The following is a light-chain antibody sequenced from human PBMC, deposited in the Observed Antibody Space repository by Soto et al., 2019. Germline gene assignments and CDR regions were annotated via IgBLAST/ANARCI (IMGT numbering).Light chain of an antibody. V-gene: IGKV1-39*01. CDR3: HQYNSYWT. CDR1: QSISNY. J-gene: IGKJ1*01. CDR2: AAS. Sequence: DIQMTQSPSSLSASVGDRVTITCRASQSISNYLNWYQQKPGKAPKLLIYAASSLQSGVPSRFSGSGSGTDFTLTISSLQPEDSATYYCHQYNSYWTFGPGTKVDIK.